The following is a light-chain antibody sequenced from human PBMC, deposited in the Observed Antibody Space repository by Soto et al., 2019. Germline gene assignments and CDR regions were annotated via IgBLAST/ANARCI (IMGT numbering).Light chain of an antibody. CDR3: QQYNKWRWT. CDR1: QSVGSK. V-gene: IGKV3D-15*01. Sequence: IEMTQTPATLSVSPGDRATLSCRASQSVGSKLAWYQHTPGQAPRLLIYDASTRAPGIPARFSGSGSGTEFPLTISSLQSEDFAVYYCQQYNKWRWTFGQGTKLEIK. J-gene: IGKJ1*01. CDR2: DAS.